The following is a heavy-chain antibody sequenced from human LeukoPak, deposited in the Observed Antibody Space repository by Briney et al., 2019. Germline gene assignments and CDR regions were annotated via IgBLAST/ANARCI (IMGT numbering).Heavy chain of an antibody. Sequence: GGSLRLSCAASGFTFSNYAMSWVRQAPGKGLEWGSTIPGSGSSTYYADSAKGRFTISRDNSKNTLYLQMNSLRAEDTAIYYCAQTRLWFGELSTFDFWGQGTLVTVSS. V-gene: IGHV3-23*01. D-gene: IGHD3-10*01. J-gene: IGHJ4*02. CDR2: IPGSGSST. CDR1: GFTFSNYA. CDR3: AQTRLWFGELSTFDF.